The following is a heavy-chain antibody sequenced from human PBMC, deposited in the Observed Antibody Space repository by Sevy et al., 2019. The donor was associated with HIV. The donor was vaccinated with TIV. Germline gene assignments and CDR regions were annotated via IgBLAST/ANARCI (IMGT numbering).Heavy chain of an antibody. V-gene: IGHV3-23*01. CDR2: ISGGGGST. CDR3: AKEGTWYGRDYFDY. CDR1: GFSFSLYA. Sequence: GGSLRLSCVASGFSFSLYAMSWVRQAPGKGLEWVSSISGGGGSTYYADSVKGRFTISRDTSKNTLYLQMTSLRAEDTAVYYCAKEGTWYGRDYFDYWGQGTLVTVSS. D-gene: IGHD6-13*01. J-gene: IGHJ4*02.